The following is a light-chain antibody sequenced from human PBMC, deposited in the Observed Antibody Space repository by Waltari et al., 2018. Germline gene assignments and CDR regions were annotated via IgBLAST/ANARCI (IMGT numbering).Light chain of an antibody. V-gene: IGLV1-40*01. CDR3: QSFDSNVRGGVV. CDR1: SPNIRTGHD. J-gene: IGLJ3*02. CDR2: GNN. Sequence: QSILPQPTSVSGAPGQRVTISCTGSSPNIRTGHDVHWYQAFPGTAPKLLSYGNNNRPSGVPDRFSGAKSGSSASLAINGLQAEDEADYYCQSFDSNVRGGVVFGGGTKVTVL.